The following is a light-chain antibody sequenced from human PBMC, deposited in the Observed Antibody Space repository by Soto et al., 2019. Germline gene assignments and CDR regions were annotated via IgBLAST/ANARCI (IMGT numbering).Light chain of an antibody. CDR1: QSVSNN. J-gene: IGKJ4*01. V-gene: IGKV3-15*01. Sequence: EILMTQSPATLAVSAGERATLSCRASQSVSNNLAWYQQKPGQAPRFLIYGASTRATGIPARFSGSGSGTEFTLTISSLQSEDFELYYCHQYNNWPLTFGGGTKVDIK. CDR3: HQYNNWPLT. CDR2: GAS.